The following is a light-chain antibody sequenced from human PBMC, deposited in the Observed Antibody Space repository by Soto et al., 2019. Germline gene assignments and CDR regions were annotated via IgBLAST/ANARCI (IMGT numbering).Light chain of an antibody. CDR2: GAS. CDR1: QSVSSH. CDR3: QQYVTSSPRT. V-gene: IGKV3-20*01. J-gene: IGKJ1*01. Sequence: EIVLTQSPDTLSLSPGERATLSCRASQSVSSHLAWYQQRPGQAPRLLIYGASSRATGIPDRFSGSGSGTDFTLTISRLDPEDFAVYFCQQYVTSSPRTFGQGTKVDIK.